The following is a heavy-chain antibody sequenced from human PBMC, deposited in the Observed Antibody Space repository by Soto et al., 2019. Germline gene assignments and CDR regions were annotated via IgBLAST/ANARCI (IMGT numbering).Heavy chain of an antibody. Sequence: GPEVNKPGASVKVSCKASGYSFTTYGITWVRQAPGQGLEWMGWISAYNGIANYAQKFQGRINMTTDTSTNTAYMELRSLRSDDAAVYYCARHGGSSSPLDYWGQGTLVTVSS. J-gene: IGHJ4*02. CDR1: GYSFTTYG. D-gene: IGHD6-6*01. CDR2: ISAYNGIA. CDR3: ARHGGSSSPLDY. V-gene: IGHV1-18*01.